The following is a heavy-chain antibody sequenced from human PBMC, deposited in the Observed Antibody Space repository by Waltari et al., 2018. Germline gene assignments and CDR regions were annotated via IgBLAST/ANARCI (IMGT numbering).Heavy chain of an antibody. V-gene: IGHV4-34*02. J-gene: IGHJ6*02. CDR2: INHNGNI. Sequence: QVQLQQWGAGQLQPSETLSLTCGVSGGSFSGYYWGWIRQRPGKGLEWIGEINHNGNINANPALRGLVTMLIGTPRSQFSLKVNSVTAADTAVYYCVRLEDCSGPGGNCYSGDSFALDVWGQGTTVTVSS. CDR3: VRLEDCSGPGGNCYSGDSFALDV. CDR1: GGSFSGYY. D-gene: IGHD2-15*01.